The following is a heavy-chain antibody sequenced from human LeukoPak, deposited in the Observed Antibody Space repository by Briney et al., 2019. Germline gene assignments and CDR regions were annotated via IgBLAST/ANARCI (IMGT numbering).Heavy chain of an antibody. CDR1: GFTVSSNY. V-gene: IGHV3-53*01. CDR2: IYSGGST. Sequence: GGSLRLPCAASGFTVSSNYLSWVRQAPGKGLEWVSVIYSGGSTYYADSVKGRFTISRDNSKNTLHLQMNSLRAEDTAVYYCARARVGCTNYAFDIWGQGTMVTVSS. D-gene: IGHD2-8*01. CDR3: ARARVGCTNYAFDI. J-gene: IGHJ3*02.